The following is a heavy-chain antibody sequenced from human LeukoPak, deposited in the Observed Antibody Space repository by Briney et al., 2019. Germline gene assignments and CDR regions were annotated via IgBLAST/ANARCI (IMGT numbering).Heavy chain of an antibody. Sequence: HAGGSLRLSCAASGFTFSSYGMHWVRQAPGKGLEWVAVIWYDGSNKYYADSEKGRFTISRDNSKNTLYLQMNSLRAEDTAVYYCARDSNGCFDLWGRGTLVTVSS. J-gene: IGHJ2*01. V-gene: IGHV3-33*01. CDR3: ARDSNGCFDL. CDR1: GFTFSSYG. CDR2: IWYDGSNK. D-gene: IGHD5-24*01.